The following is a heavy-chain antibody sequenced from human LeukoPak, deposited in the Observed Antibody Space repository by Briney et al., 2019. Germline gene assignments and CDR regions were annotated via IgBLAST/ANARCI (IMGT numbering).Heavy chain of an antibody. D-gene: IGHD3-9*01. J-gene: IGHJ4*02. V-gene: IGHV4-30-4*01. CDR1: GGSISSGDYY. Sequence: SETLSLTCTVSGGSISSGDYYWCWIRQPPGKGLGWIGYIYYSGSTYYNPSLKSRVTISVDTSKNQFSLKLSSVTAADTAVYYCAHGNILTGLGIDYWGQGTLVTVSS. CDR3: AHGNILTGLGIDY. CDR2: IYYSGST.